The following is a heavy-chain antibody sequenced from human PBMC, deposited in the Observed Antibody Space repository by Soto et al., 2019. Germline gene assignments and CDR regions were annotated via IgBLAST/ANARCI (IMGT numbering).Heavy chain of an antibody. V-gene: IGHV1-46*03. D-gene: IGHD3-10*01. J-gene: IGHJ4*02. CDR3: ARDRDVLLWFGELFAPYYFDY. Sequence: ASVKVSCKASGYTFTSYYMHWVRQAPGQGLEWTGIINPSGGSTSYAQKFQGRVTMTRDTSTSTVYMELSSLRSEDTAVYYCARDRDVLLWFGELFAPYYFDYWGQGTLVTVSS. CDR1: GYTFTSYY. CDR2: INPSGGST.